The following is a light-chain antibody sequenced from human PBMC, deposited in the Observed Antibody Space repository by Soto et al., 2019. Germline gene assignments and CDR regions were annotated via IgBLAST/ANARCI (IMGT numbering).Light chain of an antibody. CDR3: QQYNDYWTT. CDR1: QSISSW. J-gene: IGKJ2*01. V-gene: IGKV1-5*01. CDR2: DAS. Sequence: DIQMTQPPSTLSASVGDRVTITCRASQSISSWLAWYQQKPGKAPKLLIYDASSLESGVPSRFSGSGSGTEFTLTISSLQPDDFATYYCQQYNDYWTTFGQGTKLEIK.